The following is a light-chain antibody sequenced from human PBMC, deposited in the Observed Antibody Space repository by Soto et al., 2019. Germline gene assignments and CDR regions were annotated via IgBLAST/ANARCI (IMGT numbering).Light chain of an antibody. Sequence: EIVMTQSPATLSVSPGEGATLYCRASQSVSNNLAWYQHKPGQAPRLLIYGVSTRATSIPARFSGSGSETEFTLTISSLQSEDFAIYYCQQYNDWPRTFGQGTKVEIK. V-gene: IGKV3-15*01. CDR2: GVS. CDR3: QQYNDWPRT. J-gene: IGKJ1*01. CDR1: QSVSNN.